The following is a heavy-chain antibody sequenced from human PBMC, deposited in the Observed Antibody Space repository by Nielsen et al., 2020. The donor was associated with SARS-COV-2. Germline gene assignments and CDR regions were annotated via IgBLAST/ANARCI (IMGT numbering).Heavy chain of an antibody. J-gene: IGHJ4*02. CDR3: ARGRWLRGEGIDY. V-gene: IGHV1-3*01. CDR2: INAGNGNT. CDR1: VSTFTSYA. D-gene: IGHD5-12*01. Sequence: ASVQVSCTASVSTFTSYALHWVRQAPGQRLEWMGWINAGNGNTKYSQKFQGRVTITRDTSASTAYMELSSLRSEDTAVDYCARGRWLRGEGIDYWGQGTLVTVSS.